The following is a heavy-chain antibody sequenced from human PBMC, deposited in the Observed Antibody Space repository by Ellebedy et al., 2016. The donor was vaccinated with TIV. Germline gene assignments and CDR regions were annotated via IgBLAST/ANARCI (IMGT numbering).Heavy chain of an antibody. J-gene: IGHJ4*02. CDR1: GFTFSGYY. V-gene: IGHV3-11*06. CDR2: ISSSSSYT. CDR3: ARSKGSSWTGANEIDY. Sequence: GESLKISCAASGFTFSGYYMSWIRQAPGKGLEWVSYISSSSSYTKYADSVKGRFTISRDNAKNSLYLQMNSLRAEDTAVYYCARSKGSSWTGANEIDYWGQGTLVTVSS. D-gene: IGHD6-13*01.